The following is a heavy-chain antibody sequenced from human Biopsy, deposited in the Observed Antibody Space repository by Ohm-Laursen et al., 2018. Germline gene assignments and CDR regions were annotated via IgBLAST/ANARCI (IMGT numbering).Heavy chain of an antibody. Sequence: PTQTLTLTYSFSGFSLSARGMCVRWIRQAPGKALEWLARVGWDDYKDYSASLQTKLSISKDTSNDQVVLTVNNVDPADTATYYCARTPILIVSAGLVYRHRRHLQGMDVWGQGIAVTVS. CDR3: ARTPILIVSAGLVYRHRRHLQGMDV. CDR2: VGWDDYK. CDR1: GFSLSARGMC. J-gene: IGHJ6*02. D-gene: IGHD6-13*01. V-gene: IGHV2-70*11.